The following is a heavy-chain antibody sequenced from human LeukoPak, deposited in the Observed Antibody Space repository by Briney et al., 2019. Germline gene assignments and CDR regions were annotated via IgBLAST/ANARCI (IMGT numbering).Heavy chain of an antibody. CDR1: GYTFTRYY. J-gene: IGHJ4*02. Sequence: GASVKVSCKASGYTFTRYYMHWVRQAPGQGLEWMGKINPSGGSTSYAQKFQGRVTMTRDTSTSTVYMELSSLRYEDTAVYYCARAYCGGDCYPNEDFDYWGQGTLVTVSS. V-gene: IGHV1-46*01. D-gene: IGHD2-21*02. CDR2: INPSGGST. CDR3: ARAYCGGDCYPNEDFDY.